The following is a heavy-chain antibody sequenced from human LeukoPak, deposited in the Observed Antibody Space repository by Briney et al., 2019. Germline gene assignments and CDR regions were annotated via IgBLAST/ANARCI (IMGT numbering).Heavy chain of an antibody. CDR3: VRGRDDYVWGSYRYTGPVYFDY. CDR2: INHSGST. D-gene: IGHD3-16*02. V-gene: IGHV4-34*01. J-gene: IGHJ4*02. CDR1: GGSFSGYY. Sequence: SETLSLTCAVYGGSFSGYYWSWIRQPPGKGLEWIGEINHSGSTNYNPSLKSRVTISVDTSKNQFSLKLSSVTAADTAVYYCVRGRDDYVWGSYRYTGPVYFDYWGQGTLVTVSS.